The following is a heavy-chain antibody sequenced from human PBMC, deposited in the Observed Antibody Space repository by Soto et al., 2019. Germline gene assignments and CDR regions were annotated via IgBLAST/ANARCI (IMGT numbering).Heavy chain of an antibody. V-gene: IGHV3-23*01. CDR1: GFIFRTFG. D-gene: IGHD1-1*01. CDR3: AKDRLWLARQPDDN. CDR2: ISDGGGRT. Sequence: EVLLLESGGGLVQPGGSLRLSCAASGFIFRTFGMSWVRQAPGKGLEWVSSISDGGGRTYYADSVRGRFTISRDNSKNTLYPQMNSLGAEDPPIYHRAKDRLWLARQPDDNWGQEILVTVSS. J-gene: IGHJ4*02.